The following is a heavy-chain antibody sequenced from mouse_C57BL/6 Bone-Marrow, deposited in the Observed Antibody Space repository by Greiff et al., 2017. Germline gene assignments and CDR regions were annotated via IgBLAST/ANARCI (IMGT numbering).Heavy chain of an antibody. J-gene: IGHJ3*01. CDR3: ARAVQYAAWFAY. V-gene: IGHV1-55*01. CDR2: IYPGSGST. CDR1: GYTFTSYW. Sequence: VQLQQPGAELVKPGASVKMSCKASGYTFTSYWITWVKQRPGQGLEWIGDIYPGSGSTNYNEKFKSKATLTVDTSSSTAYMQLSSLTSEDSAVYYCARAVQYAAWFAYWGQGTLVTVSA. D-gene: IGHD5-1-1*01.